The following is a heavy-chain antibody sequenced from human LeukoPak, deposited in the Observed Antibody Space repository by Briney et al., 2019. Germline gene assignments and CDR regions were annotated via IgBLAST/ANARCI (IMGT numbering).Heavy chain of an antibody. CDR3: ASAGLVYSSGWYLETPFDY. CDR2: ISSSSSYM. Sequence: GGSLTLSCAASGFTFSSYTMNWVRQAPGKGLEWVSSISSSSSYMYYADSVKGRFTISRDNAKNSLYLQMNSVRAEDTAVYYCASAGLVYSSGWYLETPFDYWGQGTLVTVSS. CDR1: GFTFSSYT. J-gene: IGHJ4*02. V-gene: IGHV3-21*01. D-gene: IGHD6-13*01.